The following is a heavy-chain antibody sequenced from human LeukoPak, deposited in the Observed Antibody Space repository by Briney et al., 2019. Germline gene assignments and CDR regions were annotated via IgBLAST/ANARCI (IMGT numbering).Heavy chain of an antibody. J-gene: IGHJ4*02. CDR2: IYGGGNT. V-gene: IGHV3-53*01. Sequence: GGSLRLSCSFSGFIATSNYMAWVRQSPGKGLQWISFIYGGGNTLYADSVRDRFSISRDKSKSTLYLQMSILRVEDTAVYYCATGGRSGMAFDFWGQGTLVTVSS. CDR3: ATGGRSGMAFDF. D-gene: IGHD2-8*01. CDR1: GFIATSNY.